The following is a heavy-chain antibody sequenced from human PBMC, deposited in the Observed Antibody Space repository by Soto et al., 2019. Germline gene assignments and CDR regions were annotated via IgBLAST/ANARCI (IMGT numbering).Heavy chain of an antibody. CDR2: ISGRDDTT. CDR1: GFSVRGYG. D-gene: IGHD5-12*01. V-gene: IGHV3-23*04. Sequence: VQLVESGGDLTQPGGSLRLSCAASGFSVRGYGMSWVRQAPGKALEWVSGISGRDDTTYYTDSVRGRFTISKDTSKNTLYLQMNSLRVEVTAVYYCEGSWTWGQGTMVAVSS. CDR3: EGSWT. J-gene: IGHJ3*01.